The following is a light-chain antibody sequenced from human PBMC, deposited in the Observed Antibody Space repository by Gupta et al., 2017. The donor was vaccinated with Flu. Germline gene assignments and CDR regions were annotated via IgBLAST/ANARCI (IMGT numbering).Light chain of an antibody. CDR2: GAS. CDR3: QQNSSTCN. Sequence: EIVLTQSPGTLSLSPGERATLSCRASQSVSSSYLAWYQQKPGQAPRLIIYGASSRATGIPDRFSGGGYAKDFTLTSSRREHEDCAVYYGQQNSSTCNFGQGTKMDIK. CDR1: QSVSSSY. V-gene: IGKV3-20*01. J-gene: IGKJ2*02.